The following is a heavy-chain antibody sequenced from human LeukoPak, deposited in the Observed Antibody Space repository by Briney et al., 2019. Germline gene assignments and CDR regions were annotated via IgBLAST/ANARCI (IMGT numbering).Heavy chain of an antibody. J-gene: IGHJ5*02. CDR2: INPSGGST. Sequence: ASVKVSCKASGYTFTSYYMHWVRQAPGQGLEWMGIINPSGGSTSYAQKFQGRVTMTRDTPTSTVYMELSSLRSEDTAVYYCAREGCSSTSCHSPPPFDPWGQGTLVTVSS. D-gene: IGHD2-2*01. CDR1: GYTFTSYY. V-gene: IGHV1-46*01. CDR3: AREGCSSTSCHSPPPFDP.